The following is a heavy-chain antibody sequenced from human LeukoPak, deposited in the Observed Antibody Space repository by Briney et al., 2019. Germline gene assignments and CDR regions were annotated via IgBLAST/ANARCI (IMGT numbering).Heavy chain of an antibody. CDR1: GGSISSSSYY. CDR3: ASQDYSSGWYYFDY. D-gene: IGHD6-19*01. CDR2: IYYSGST. Sequence: SETLSLTCTVSGGSISSSSYYWGWIRQPPGKGLEWIGSIYYSGSTYYNPSLKSRVTMSVDTSKNQFSLKLNSVTAAETAVYYCASQDYSSGWYYFDYWGQGTLVTVSS. J-gene: IGHJ4*02. V-gene: IGHV4-39*01.